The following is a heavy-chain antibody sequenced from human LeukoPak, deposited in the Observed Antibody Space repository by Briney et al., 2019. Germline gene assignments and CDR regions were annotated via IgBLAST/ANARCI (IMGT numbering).Heavy chain of an antibody. CDR3: ARDRPRAV. Sequence: GRSLRLYCAASGFRVSRNYMSSARQARGKGLEWVSVIYSGGTTYYADSVKGRFTISRDNSKNTLYLQMNSLRAEDTAVYYCARDRPRAVWGQGTTVTVSS. V-gene: IGHV3-53*01. CDR1: GFRVSRNY. J-gene: IGHJ6*02. CDR2: IYSGGTT.